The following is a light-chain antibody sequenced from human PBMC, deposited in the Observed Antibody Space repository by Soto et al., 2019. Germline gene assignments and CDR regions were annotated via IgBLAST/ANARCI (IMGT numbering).Light chain of an antibody. CDR2: DAS. J-gene: IGKJ5*01. V-gene: IGKV1-39*01. CDR3: QQAASFPIT. CDR1: QSISNH. Sequence: DIQMTQSPSSLSASVGDRVTITCRASQSISNHLNWYQQKPGKAPKLLINDASSLQSGVPSRFSGSGSGTDFTLTINGLQPEDFATYYCQQAASFPITFGQGTRLEIK.